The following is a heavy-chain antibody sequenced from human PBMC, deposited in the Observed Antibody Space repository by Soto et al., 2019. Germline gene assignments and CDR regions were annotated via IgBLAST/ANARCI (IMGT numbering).Heavy chain of an antibody. CDR2: IYYSGST. Sequence: PSETLSLSCAVSGDSMSSSDYYWSWIRQPPGKGLEWIGYIYYSGSTNYNPSLKSRVSISGDTSKSQFSLKLSSVTAADTAVYYCARAVGAPSYYLDFWGQGTLVTVSS. D-gene: IGHD6-6*01. J-gene: IGHJ4*02. CDR1: GDSMSSSDYY. CDR3: ARAVGAPSYYLDF. V-gene: IGHV4-61*08.